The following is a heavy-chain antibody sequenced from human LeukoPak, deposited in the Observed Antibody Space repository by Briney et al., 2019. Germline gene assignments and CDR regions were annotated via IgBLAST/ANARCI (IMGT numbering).Heavy chain of an antibody. CDR1: GYTFTGYY. J-gene: IGHJ5*02. CDR2: INPNSGGT. CDR3: AIYDFWSGYYPKDNWFDP. D-gene: IGHD3-3*01. V-gene: IGHV1-2*02. Sequence: GASVKVSCKASGYTFTGYYMHWVRQAPGQGLEWMGWINPNSGGTNYAQKFQGRVTMTRDTSISTAYMELSRLRSDDTAVYYCAIYDFWSGYYPKDNWFDPWGQGTLVTVSS.